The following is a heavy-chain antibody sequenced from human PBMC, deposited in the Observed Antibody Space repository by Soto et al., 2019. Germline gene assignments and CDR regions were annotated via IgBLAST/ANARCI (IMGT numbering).Heavy chain of an antibody. V-gene: IGHV3-33*01. J-gene: IGHJ5*02. D-gene: IGHD3-10*01. CDR1: GFTFTTYG. CDR3: ARDRGSTAPSVTWFDP. Sequence: QVRLVESGGGVVQPGRSLRLSCTASGFTFTTYGMHWVRQAPGKGLEWVAVIWYDGSKKYYADSVKGRFTISRDNSKNTLYLQMNSLRAEDTAVYYCARDRGSTAPSVTWFDPWGQGTLVTVSS. CDR2: IWYDGSKK.